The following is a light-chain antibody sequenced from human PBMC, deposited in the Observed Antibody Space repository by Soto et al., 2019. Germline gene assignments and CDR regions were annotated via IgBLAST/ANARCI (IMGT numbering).Light chain of an antibody. Sequence: IQLTQSPSSLSASVGYRVTITCRASQGISSYLALYQQKPGKAPKLLIYHASNLQSGVPSRFSGSGSGTEFTLTISSLQPDDFATYYCQQYNSYSFGQGTKVDI. CDR3: QQYNSYS. V-gene: IGKV1-9*01. CDR2: HAS. CDR1: QGISSY. J-gene: IGKJ1*01.